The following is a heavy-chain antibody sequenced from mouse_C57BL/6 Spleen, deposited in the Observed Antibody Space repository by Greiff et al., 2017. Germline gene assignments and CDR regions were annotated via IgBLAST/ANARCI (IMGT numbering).Heavy chain of an antibody. V-gene: IGHV1-4*01. CDR1: GYTFTSYT. CDR2: INPSSGYT. J-gene: IGHJ4*01. D-gene: IGHD1-1*01. CDR3: ARGGYYGSLAMDY. Sequence: QVQLQQSGAELARPGASVKMSCKASGYTFTSYTMHWVKQRPGQGLEWIGYINPSSGYTKYNQKFKDKATLTADKSSSTAYMQLSSLTSEDSAVYYCARGGYYGSLAMDYWGQGTSVTVSS.